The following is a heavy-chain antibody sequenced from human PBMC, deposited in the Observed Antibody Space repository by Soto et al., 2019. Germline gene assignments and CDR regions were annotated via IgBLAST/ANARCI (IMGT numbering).Heavy chain of an antibody. CDR2: INPSSGGT. Sequence: VSCKASGYPLTAKYLHWVRQAPGQGLEWTGWINPSSGGTKEAQKFRGRVTMTRDTSISAAYMELSRLTSDDTAVYYCAKGGSSWTEWFDPWGQGTLVTVSS. D-gene: IGHD6-13*01. CDR3: AKGGSSWTEWFDP. CDR1: GYPLTAKY. J-gene: IGHJ5*02. V-gene: IGHV1-2*02.